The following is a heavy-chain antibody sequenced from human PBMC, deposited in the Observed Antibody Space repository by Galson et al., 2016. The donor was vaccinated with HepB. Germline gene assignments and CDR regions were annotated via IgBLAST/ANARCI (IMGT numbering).Heavy chain of an antibody. CDR3: ARDVSPYASPPDY. D-gene: IGHD2-2*01. J-gene: IGHJ4*02. CDR2: IGDTGSRI. V-gene: IGHV3-48*02. CDR1: GFTFSSYS. Sequence: SLRLSCAASGFTFSSYSMNWVRQAPGKGLEWVSYIGDTGSRIYYADSAKGRFTISRDNARNSLYMQMNSLRDDDTGVYYCARDVSPYASPPDYLGQGTLVTVSS.